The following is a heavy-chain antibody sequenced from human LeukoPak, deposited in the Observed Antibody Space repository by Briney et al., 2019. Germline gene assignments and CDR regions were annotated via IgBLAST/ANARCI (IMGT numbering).Heavy chain of an antibody. CDR3: AKDLEVVVTAIPDY. CDR1: GFTFSSYA. J-gene: IGHJ4*02. CDR2: ISGSGGST. V-gene: IGHV3-23*01. D-gene: IGHD2-21*02. Sequence: PGGSLRLSCAASGFTFSSYAMSWVRQAPGKGLEWVSAISGSGGSTYYADSVKGRFTISRDNSKNTLYLQMNSLRAEDTAVYYCAKDLEVVVTAIPDYWGQGTLVTVSS.